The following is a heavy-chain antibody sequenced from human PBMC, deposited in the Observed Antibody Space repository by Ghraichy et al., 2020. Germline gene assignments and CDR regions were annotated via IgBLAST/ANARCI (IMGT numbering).Heavy chain of an antibody. V-gene: IGHV3-23*01. CDR3: ASLPSRTVFYPFDY. CDR2: ISGSGGST. J-gene: IGHJ4*02. D-gene: IGHD4-17*01. Sequence: LTCAASGFTFSSYAMSWVRQAPGKGLEWVSAISGSGGSTYYADSVRGRFTISRDNSKNTLYLQMNSLRAEDTAVYYCASLPSRTVFYPFDYWGQGTMVTVSS. CDR1: GFTFSSYA.